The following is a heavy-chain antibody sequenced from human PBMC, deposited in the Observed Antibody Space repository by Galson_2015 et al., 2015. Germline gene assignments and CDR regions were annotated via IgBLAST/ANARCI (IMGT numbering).Heavy chain of an antibody. CDR3: ARAGYTGSYPFEY. V-gene: IGHV4-31*03. Sequence: TLSLTCTVSGASISSGGYYWSWIRQEPGKGLEWIGFIFYSGTTYYNPSLKSRLTISVDTSKNQFSLRLSSVTAADTAIYYCARAGYTGSYPFEYWGPGTLVTVSS. CDR1: GASISSGGYY. CDR2: IFYSGTT. J-gene: IGHJ4*02. D-gene: IGHD1-26*01.